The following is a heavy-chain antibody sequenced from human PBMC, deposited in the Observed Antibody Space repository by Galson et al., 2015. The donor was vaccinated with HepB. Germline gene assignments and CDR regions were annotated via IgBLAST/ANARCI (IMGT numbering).Heavy chain of an antibody. CDR1: GFTVRNNY. CDR3: ARSITMVRINTPDY. D-gene: IGHD3-10*01. J-gene: IGHJ4*02. Sequence: SLRLSCAASGFTVRNNYMSWVRQTPGKGLEWISIIYSDGNTYYADSVRSRFTISRDNSNNTLYLQLNSPRLEDTAVYYCARSITMVRINTPDYWGQGTLVIVSS. CDR2: IYSDGNT. V-gene: IGHV3-66*02.